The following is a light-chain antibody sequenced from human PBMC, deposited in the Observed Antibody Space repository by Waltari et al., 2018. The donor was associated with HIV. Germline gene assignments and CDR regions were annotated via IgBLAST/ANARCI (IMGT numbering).Light chain of an antibody. V-gene: IGLV1-51*01. CDR3: GTWDSSLSAV. Sequence: QSVLTQPPSVSAAPGQTVTISCSGSSSNIGHHDVSWYQQLPGTAPKLLIYGNNKRPSGTPDRFSGSKSGTSATLGITGLQTGDEADYYCGTWDSSLSAVFGGGTKLTVL. CDR1: SSNIGHHD. J-gene: IGLJ3*02. CDR2: GNN.